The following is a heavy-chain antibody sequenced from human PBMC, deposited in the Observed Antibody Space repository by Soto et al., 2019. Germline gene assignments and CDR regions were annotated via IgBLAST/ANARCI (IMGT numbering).Heavy chain of an antibody. CDR3: ARWNVQHDSYGYF. J-gene: IGHJ4*02. CDR2: MSHDGSNK. D-gene: IGHD5-18*01. V-gene: IGHV3-30-3*01. Sequence: GGSLRLSCAASGFTFSSFPMHWVRQAPGKGLEWVALMSHDGSNKYYADSVKGRFTISRDNSKNTLYLQMHSLRGEDTAVYYCARWNVQHDSYGYFWGQGTLVTVSS. CDR1: GFTFSSFP.